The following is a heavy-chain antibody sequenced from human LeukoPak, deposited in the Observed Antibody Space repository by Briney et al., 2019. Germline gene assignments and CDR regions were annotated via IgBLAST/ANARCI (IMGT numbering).Heavy chain of an antibody. D-gene: IGHD3-16*01. Sequence: SETLSLTCTVSGRSVSSGSYYWSWIRQPPGKGLEWIGYIYYSGSTNYNPSLKSRVTISVDTSKNQFSLKLSSVTAADTAVYYCARMGGFPTPDYYYYGMDVWGKGTTVTVSS. CDR1: GRSVSSGSYY. J-gene: IGHJ6*04. CDR3: ARMGGFPTPDYYYYGMDV. CDR2: IYYSGST. V-gene: IGHV4-61*01.